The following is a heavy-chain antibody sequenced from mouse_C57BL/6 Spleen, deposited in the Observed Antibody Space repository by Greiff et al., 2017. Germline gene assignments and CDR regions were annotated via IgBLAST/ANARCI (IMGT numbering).Heavy chain of an antibody. CDR2: IYPGSGST. V-gene: IGHV1-55*01. CDR1: GYTFTSYW. J-gene: IGHJ1*03. D-gene: IGHD2-3*01. Sequence: QVQLQQPGAELVKPGASVKMSCKASGYTFTSYWITWVKQRPGHGLEWIGDIYPGSGSTNYNEKFKSKATLTVDTSSSTAYMQLSSLTSEDAAVYYCARSGEPGLLRWYFEGWGTGTTVTVSS. CDR3: ARSGEPGLLRWYFEG.